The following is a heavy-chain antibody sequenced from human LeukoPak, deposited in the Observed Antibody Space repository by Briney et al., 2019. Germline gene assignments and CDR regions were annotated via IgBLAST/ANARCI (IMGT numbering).Heavy chain of an antibody. D-gene: IGHD5-24*01. J-gene: IGHJ4*02. Sequence: GGSLKISCKASGYSFTSYWIGWVRQMPGKGLEWMGIIYPGDSDTRYSPSFQGQVTISADKSISTAYLQWSSLKASDTAMYYCARGRDGYSFGFDYWGQGTLVTVSS. CDR3: ARGRDGYSFGFDY. CDR1: GYSFTSYW. V-gene: IGHV5-51*01. CDR2: IYPGDSDT.